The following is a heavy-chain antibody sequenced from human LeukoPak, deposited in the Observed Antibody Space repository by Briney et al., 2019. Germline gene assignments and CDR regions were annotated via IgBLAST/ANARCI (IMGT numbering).Heavy chain of an antibody. J-gene: IGHJ5*02. CDR2: INPSGGST. Sequence: ASVKVSCKASGYTFTSYYMHWVRQAPGQGLEWMGIINPSGGSTSYAQKFQGRVTMTRDMSTSTVYMELSSLRSEDTAVYYCARDRLGYCSGGSCHKGGYNWFDPWGQGTPVTVSS. CDR3: ARDRLGYCSGGSCHKGGYNWFDP. V-gene: IGHV1-46*01. D-gene: IGHD2-15*01. CDR1: GYTFTSYY.